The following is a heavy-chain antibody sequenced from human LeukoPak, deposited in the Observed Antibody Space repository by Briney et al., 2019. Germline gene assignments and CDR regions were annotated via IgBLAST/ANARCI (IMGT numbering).Heavy chain of an antibody. Sequence: ASVKVSCKASGYTFTSYDINWVRQATGQGLEWMGWMNPNSGNTGYAQKFQGRVTMTRNTSISTAYMELSSLRSDDTAVYYCARTVGGGGIAAAGTVEFDPWGQGTLVTVSS. CDR3: ARTVGGGGIAAAGTVEFDP. CDR2: MNPNSGNT. CDR1: GYTFTSYD. D-gene: IGHD6-13*01. V-gene: IGHV1-8*01. J-gene: IGHJ5*02.